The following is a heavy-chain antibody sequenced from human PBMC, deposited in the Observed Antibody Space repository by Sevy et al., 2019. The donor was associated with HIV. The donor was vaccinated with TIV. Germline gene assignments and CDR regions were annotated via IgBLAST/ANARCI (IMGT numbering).Heavy chain of an antibody. CDR3: ARDKVEGGTMVQDNDY. CDR1: GFSFSSYW. V-gene: IGHV3-74*03. J-gene: IGHJ4*02. Sequence: GGSLRLSCAASGFSFSSYWMHWVRQVPGKGLVWLSRINSDGTYTKYGDSAKGRFTISGDNAKNTLYLQMDSLRAEDTAVYYCARDKVEGGTMVQDNDYWGQGTLVTVSS. D-gene: IGHD3-10*01. CDR2: INSDGTYT.